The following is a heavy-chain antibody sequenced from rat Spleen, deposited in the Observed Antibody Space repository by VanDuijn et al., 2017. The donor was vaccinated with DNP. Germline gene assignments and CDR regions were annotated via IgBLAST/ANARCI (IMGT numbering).Heavy chain of an antibody. J-gene: IGHJ2*01. D-gene: IGHD4-3*01. Sequence: EVHLVESGGGLVQPGRSMKLSCAASGFTFSNYHMAWVRQAPKRGLEWVACMSPTTRSSYYRDSVRGRFTVSRDDSTSTLYLQMDSLRSEDTATYYCTRGGTYYFDYWGQGVLVTVSS. V-gene: IGHV5-25*01. CDR1: GFTFSNYH. CDR3: TRGGTYYFDY. CDR2: MSPTTRSS.